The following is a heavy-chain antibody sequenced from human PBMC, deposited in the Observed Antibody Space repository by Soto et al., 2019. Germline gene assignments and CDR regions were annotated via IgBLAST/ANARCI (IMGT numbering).Heavy chain of an antibody. CDR2: IYHSGST. Sequence: SETLSLTCAVSGGSISSSNWWSWVRQPPGKGLEWIGEIYHSGSTNYNPSLKSRVTISVDKSKNQFSLKLSSVTAADTAVYYCARDRTAAAAHLDYWGQGTLVTVSS. V-gene: IGHV4-4*02. CDR1: GGSISSSNW. J-gene: IGHJ4*02. CDR3: ARDRTAAAAHLDY. D-gene: IGHD6-13*01.